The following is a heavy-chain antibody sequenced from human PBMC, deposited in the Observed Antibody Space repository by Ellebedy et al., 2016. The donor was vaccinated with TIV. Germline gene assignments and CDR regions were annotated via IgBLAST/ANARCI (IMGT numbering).Heavy chain of an antibody. D-gene: IGHD3-9*01. CDR3: AIRHGGDILTAWDY. V-gene: IGHV1-24*01. J-gene: IGHJ4*02. Sequence: ASVKVSXKVSGYTLTELSMHWVRQAPGKGLEWMGGFDPEDGETIYAQKFQGRVTMTEDTSTDTAYVELSSLRSEDTAVYYCAIRHGGDILTAWDYWGQGTLVTVSS. CDR1: GYTLTELS. CDR2: FDPEDGET.